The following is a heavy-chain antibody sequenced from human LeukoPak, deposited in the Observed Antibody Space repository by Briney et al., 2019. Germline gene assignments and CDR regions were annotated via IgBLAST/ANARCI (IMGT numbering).Heavy chain of an antibody. Sequence: GRSLRLSCAASGFTFSSYGMHWVRLAPGKGLEWVAIISYDGSNKYYADSVKDRFTISRDNSKNTLYLQMNSLRAEDTAVYYCAKPGRNSEYSYDPWYFDLWGRGTLVTVSS. D-gene: IGHD5-18*01. J-gene: IGHJ2*01. CDR1: GFTFSSYG. CDR2: ISYDGSNK. V-gene: IGHV3-30*18. CDR3: AKPGRNSEYSYDPWYFDL.